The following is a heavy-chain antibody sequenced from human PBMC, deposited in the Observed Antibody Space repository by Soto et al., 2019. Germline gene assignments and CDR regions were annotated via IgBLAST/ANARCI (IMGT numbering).Heavy chain of an antibody. CDR1: GGSISSGGYY. Sequence: SETLSLTCTVSGGSISSGGYYWSWIRQRPGKGLEWIGYIYYSGSTYYNPSLKSRVTISVDTSKNQFSLKLSSVTAADTAVYYCAREGDCGGDCGYYGMDVWGPGTTVNV. V-gene: IGHV4-31*03. J-gene: IGHJ6*02. CDR3: AREGDCGGDCGYYGMDV. CDR2: IYYSGST. D-gene: IGHD2-21*02.